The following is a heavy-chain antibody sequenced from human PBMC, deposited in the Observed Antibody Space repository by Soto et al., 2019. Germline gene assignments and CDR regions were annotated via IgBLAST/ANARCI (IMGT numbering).Heavy chain of an antibody. D-gene: IGHD6-19*01. CDR2: ISPKSGGT. J-gene: IGHJ4*02. V-gene: IGHV1-2*02. CDR3: ARPPGYISDWYYFDL. CDR1: GYTFIDYY. Sequence: QVQLVQSGAEVKKPGASVKVSCEASGYTFIDYYMHWVRQAPGQGFEWMGRISPKSGGTNYAQTFLCRVTMTWDTSLNTAYMELSSLMSEDMAVYYCARPPGYISDWYYFDLWGQGTLVTVSS.